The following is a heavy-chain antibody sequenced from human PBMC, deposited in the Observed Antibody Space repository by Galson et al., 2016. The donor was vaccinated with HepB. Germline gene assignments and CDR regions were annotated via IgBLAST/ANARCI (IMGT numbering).Heavy chain of an antibody. J-gene: IGHJ4*02. V-gene: IGHV1-18*04. CDR2: ISANSGNT. Sequence: SVKVSCKASGYRFPTYGISWVRQAPGQGLEWLGWISANSGNTIDAQKFQDRVTMTRDTSASTVYMDLRSLRSDDTAVYYCARDVPFRVDYWGQGTLVTVSS. D-gene: IGHD2-2*01. CDR1: GYRFPTYG. CDR3: ARDVPFRVDY.